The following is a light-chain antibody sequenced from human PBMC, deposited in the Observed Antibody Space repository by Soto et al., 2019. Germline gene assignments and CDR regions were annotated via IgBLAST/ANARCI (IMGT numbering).Light chain of an antibody. J-gene: IGLJ3*02. V-gene: IGLV2-14*01. CDR2: EVR. Sequence: QSALTQPASVSGSPGQSITISCTGTSSDVGGYNHVSWYQQHPGKAPKLIIYEVRNRPSGVSNRLSGSKSGNTASLTISGLQADDEADYYCCSYTGANSWVFGGGTKLTVL. CDR3: CSYTGANSWV. CDR1: SSDVGGYNH.